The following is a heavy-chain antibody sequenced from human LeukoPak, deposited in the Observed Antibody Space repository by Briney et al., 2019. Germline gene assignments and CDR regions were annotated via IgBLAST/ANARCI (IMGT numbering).Heavy chain of an antibody. J-gene: IGHJ5*02. D-gene: IGHD2-15*01. CDR1: GGSISSGGYS. V-gene: IGHV4-30-2*01. CDR2: VYHSGST. CDR3: ARGSQPVVSGNWFDP. Sequence: SQTLSLTCAVSGGSISSGGYSWSWIRQPPGKGLEWIGYVYHSGSTNYNPSLKSRVTISVDTSKNQFSLKLSSVTAADTAVYYCARGSQPVVSGNWFDPWGQGTLVTVSS.